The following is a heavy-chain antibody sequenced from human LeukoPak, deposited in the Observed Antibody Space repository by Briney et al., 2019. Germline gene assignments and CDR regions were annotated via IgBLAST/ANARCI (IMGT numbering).Heavy chain of an antibody. CDR1: GYSISSGYY. D-gene: IGHD6-13*01. Sequence: SETLSLTCTVSGYSISSGYYWGWIRQPPGKGLEWIGEIYHSGSTNYNPSLKSRVTISVDKSKNQFSLKLSSVTAADTAVYYCARRAAVYFDYWGQGTLVTVSS. J-gene: IGHJ4*02. CDR3: ARRAAVYFDY. V-gene: IGHV4-38-2*02. CDR2: IYHSGST.